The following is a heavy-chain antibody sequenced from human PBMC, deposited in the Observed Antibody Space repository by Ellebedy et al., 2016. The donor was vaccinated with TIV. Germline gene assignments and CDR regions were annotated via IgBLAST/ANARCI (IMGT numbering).Heavy chain of an antibody. V-gene: IGHV4-34*01. Sequence: SETLSLXXAVPGGSFSGYFWSWIRHSPGKGLEWIGEVSNGASTNYHPSLKSRVTISTDTSKSQFSLRLRSVTAADTAVYYCARVVADRFYYYMDVWGKGTTVTVS. CDR3: ARVVADRFYYYMDV. D-gene: IGHD2-2*01. J-gene: IGHJ6*03. CDR2: VSNGAST. CDR1: GGSFSGYF.